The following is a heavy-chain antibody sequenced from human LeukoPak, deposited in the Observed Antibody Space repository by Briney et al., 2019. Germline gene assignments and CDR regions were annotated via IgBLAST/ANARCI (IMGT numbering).Heavy chain of an antibody. CDR3: ARYGTGWYAFDY. Sequence: PSETLSLTCTVAGGSITSNCWSWIRQPPGKGLEWIGYIYYDGSINYNPSLKSQVTISVDTSKSQLSLNLTSVSAADTAVYYCARYGTGWYAFDYWGQGTLVTVSS. J-gene: IGHJ4*02. CDR2: IYYDGSI. D-gene: IGHD6-19*01. V-gene: IGHV4-59*08. CDR1: GGSITSNC.